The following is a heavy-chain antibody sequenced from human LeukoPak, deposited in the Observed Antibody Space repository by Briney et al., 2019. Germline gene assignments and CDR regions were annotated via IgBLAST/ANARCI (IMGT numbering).Heavy chain of an antibody. J-gene: IGHJ4*02. CDR2: ISAYNGNT. CDR3: ARGLFGVVIIPLVG. CDR1: GYTFTSYG. Sequence: ASVKISCKASGYTFTSYGISWVRQAPGQGLEWMGWISAYNGNTNYAQKLQGRLTMTTDTSTSTAYMELRSLRSDDTAVYFCARGLFGVVIIPLVGWGQGTLVTVSS. V-gene: IGHV1-18*01. D-gene: IGHD3-3*01.